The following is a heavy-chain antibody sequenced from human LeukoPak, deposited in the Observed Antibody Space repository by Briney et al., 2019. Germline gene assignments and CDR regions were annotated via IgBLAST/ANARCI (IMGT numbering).Heavy chain of an antibody. Sequence: GGSLRLSCAASGFTFSSYSMNWVRQAPGKGLEWVSSISSSSSYIYYVDSVKGRFTISRDNAKNSLYLQMNSLRAEDTAVYYCARAPYCGGDCYLYYFDYWGQGTLVTVSS. CDR3: ARAPYCGGDCYLYYFDY. CDR1: GFTFSSYS. V-gene: IGHV3-21*06. CDR2: ISSSSSYI. J-gene: IGHJ4*02. D-gene: IGHD2-21*02.